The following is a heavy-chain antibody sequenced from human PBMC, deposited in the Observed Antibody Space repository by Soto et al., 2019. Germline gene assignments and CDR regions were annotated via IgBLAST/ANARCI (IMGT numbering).Heavy chain of an antibody. J-gene: IGHJ5*02. Sequence: SETLSLTCAVSSGSISSSNWWSWVRQPPGKGLEWIGEIYHSGSTNYNPSLKSRVTISVDKSKNQFSLKLSSVTAADTAMYYCARREYYDFWSGYSPMGNWFDPWGQGTLVTVSS. D-gene: IGHD3-3*01. CDR2: IYHSGST. CDR3: ARREYYDFWSGYSPMGNWFDP. CDR1: SGSISSSNW. V-gene: IGHV4-4*02.